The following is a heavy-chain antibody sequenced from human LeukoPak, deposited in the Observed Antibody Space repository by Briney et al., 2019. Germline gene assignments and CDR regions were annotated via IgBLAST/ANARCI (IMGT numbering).Heavy chain of an antibody. CDR3: ARFSVNSSGYLDY. Sequence: SETLSLTCTVSGYSISSGYYWGWIRQPPGKGLEWIGSIYHSGSTYYNPSLKSRVTISVDTSKNQFSLKLSSVTAADTAVYYCARFSVNSSGYLDYWGQGTLVTVSS. D-gene: IGHD3-22*01. CDR1: GYSISSGYY. CDR2: IYHSGST. V-gene: IGHV4-38-2*02. J-gene: IGHJ4*02.